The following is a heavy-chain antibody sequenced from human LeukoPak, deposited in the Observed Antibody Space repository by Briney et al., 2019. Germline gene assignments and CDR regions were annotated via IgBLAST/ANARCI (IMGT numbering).Heavy chain of an antibody. J-gene: IGHJ4*02. V-gene: IGHV1-2*02. CDR3: ARGRMVVTALGY. D-gene: IGHD2-21*02. CDR2: INPNSGGT. CDR1: GYTFTGYY. Sequence: ASVKVSCKASGYTFTGYYMHWVRQAPGQGFEWMGWINPNSGGTNYAQKFQGRVTMTRDTSISTAYMELSRLRSDDTAVYYCARGRMVVTALGYWGQGTLVTVSS.